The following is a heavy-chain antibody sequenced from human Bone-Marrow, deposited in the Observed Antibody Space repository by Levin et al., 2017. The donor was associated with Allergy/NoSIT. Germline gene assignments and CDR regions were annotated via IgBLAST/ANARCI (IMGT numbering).Heavy chain of an antibody. Sequence: GGSLRLSCAASGFSFDDYAMHWLRRAPGKGLEWVAGVTWDSFIVDYADSVKGRFTISRDNATDYLYLQMNSLRVEDTAFYYCAKDIWRNPRFFDFFDPWGLGTAVTVSS. J-gene: IGHJ5*02. CDR1: GFSFDDYA. CDR2: VTWDSFIV. V-gene: IGHV3-9*01. D-gene: IGHD3-9*01. CDR3: AKDIWRNPRFFDFFDP.